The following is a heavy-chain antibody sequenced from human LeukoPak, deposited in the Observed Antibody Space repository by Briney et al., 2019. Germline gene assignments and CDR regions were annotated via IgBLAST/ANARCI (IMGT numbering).Heavy chain of an antibody. Sequence: GASVKVSCKASGYSFTSHYMHWVRQATGQGLEWMGWISAYNGNTNYAQKLQGRVTMTTDTFTSTAYMELRSLRSDDTAVYYCARLWELLYFDYWGQGTLVTVSS. D-gene: IGHD1-26*01. CDR2: ISAYNGNT. V-gene: IGHV1-18*04. CDR1: GYSFTSHY. CDR3: ARLWELLYFDY. J-gene: IGHJ4*02.